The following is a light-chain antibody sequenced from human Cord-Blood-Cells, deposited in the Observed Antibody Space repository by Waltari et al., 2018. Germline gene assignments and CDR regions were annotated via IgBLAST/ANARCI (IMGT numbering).Light chain of an antibody. J-gene: IGKJ1*01. V-gene: IGKV4-1*01. Sequence: DIVMTQSPDSLAVSLGARAPINCKSRQSVLYSSNNKNYLAWYQQKPGQTPKLPIYWAATRESGVPDRFSGSGSGTDFTLTISSLQAEDVAVYYCQQYYSTPWTFGQGTKVEIK. CDR2: WAA. CDR3: QQYYSTPWT. CDR1: QSVLYSSNNKNY.